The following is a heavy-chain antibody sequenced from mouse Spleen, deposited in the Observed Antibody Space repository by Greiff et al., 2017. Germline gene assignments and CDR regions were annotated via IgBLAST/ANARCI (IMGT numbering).Heavy chain of an antibody. CDR1: GFTFSDYY. Sequence: EVLLVESEGGLVQPGSSMKLSCTASGFTFSDYYMAWVRQVPEKGLEWVANINYDGSSTYYLDSLKSRFIISRDNAKNILYLQMSSLKSEDTATYYCARDRLPYYAMDYWGQGTSVTVSS. J-gene: IGHJ4*01. CDR3: ARDRLPYYAMDY. V-gene: IGHV5-16*01. D-gene: IGHD2-2*01. CDR2: INYDGSST.